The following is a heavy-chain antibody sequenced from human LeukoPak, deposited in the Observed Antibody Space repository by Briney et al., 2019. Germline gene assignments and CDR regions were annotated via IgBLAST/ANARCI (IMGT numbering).Heavy chain of an antibody. J-gene: IGHJ4*02. V-gene: IGHV1-46*01. CDR3: ARDSGDSSGYYPPSFDY. CDR1: GYTFTSYY. CDR2: INPSGGST. Sequence: ASVKVSCKAPGYTFTSYYTHWVRQAPGQGLEWMGIINPSGGSTSYAQKFQGRVTMTRDTSTSTVYMELSSLRSEDTAVYYCARDSGDSSGYYPPSFDYWGQGTLVTVSS. D-gene: IGHD3-22*01.